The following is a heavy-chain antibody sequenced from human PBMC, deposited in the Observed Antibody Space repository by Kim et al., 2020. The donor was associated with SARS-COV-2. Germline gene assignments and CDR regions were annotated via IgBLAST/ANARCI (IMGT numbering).Heavy chain of an antibody. V-gene: IGHV1-18*04. Sequence: ASVKVSCKASGYTFTSYGISWVRQAPGQGLEWMGWISAYNGNTNYAQKLQGRVTMTTDTSTSTAYMELRSLRSDDTAVYYCARDALFRGRPGYFDWLPKYYYYGMDVWGQGTTVTVSS. CDR2: ISAYNGNT. D-gene: IGHD3-9*01. J-gene: IGHJ6*02. CDR1: GYTFTSYG. CDR3: ARDALFRGRPGYFDWLPKYYYYGMDV.